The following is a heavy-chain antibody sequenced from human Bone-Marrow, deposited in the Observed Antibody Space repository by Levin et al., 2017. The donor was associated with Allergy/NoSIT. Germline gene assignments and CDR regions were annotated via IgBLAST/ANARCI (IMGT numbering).Heavy chain of an antibody. V-gene: IGHV4-34*01. D-gene: IGHD3-3*01. Sequence: PSQTLSLTCAVYGGSFSGYYWSWIRQPPGKGLEWIGEINHSGSTNYNPSLKSRVTISVDTSKNQFSLKLSSVTAADTAVYYCARDRRITIFGVVQHNWFDPWGQGTLVTVSS. CDR2: INHSGST. CDR3: ARDRRITIFGVVQHNWFDP. CDR1: GGSFSGYY. J-gene: IGHJ5*02.